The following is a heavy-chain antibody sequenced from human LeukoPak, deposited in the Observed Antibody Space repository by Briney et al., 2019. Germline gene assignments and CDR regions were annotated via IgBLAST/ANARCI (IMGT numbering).Heavy chain of an antibody. CDR2: IKSDGTTT. V-gene: IGHV3-74*01. Sequence: PGGSLRLSCAASGFSFSSHWMHWVRQVPGKGLVWVSHIKSDGTTTSYADSVKGRFTISRDNAKSTLYLQMNSLRAEDTAVYYCATAMVRGVTRDFDYWGQGTLVTVSS. CDR1: GFSFSSHW. CDR3: ATAMVRGVTRDFDY. J-gene: IGHJ4*02. D-gene: IGHD3-10*01.